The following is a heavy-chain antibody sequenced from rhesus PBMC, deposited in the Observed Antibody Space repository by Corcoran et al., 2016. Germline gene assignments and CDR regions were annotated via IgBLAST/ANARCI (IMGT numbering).Heavy chain of an antibody. J-gene: IGHJ4*01. CDR2: IYGGSGST. V-gene: IGHV4-122*01. Sequence: QLQLQESGPGLVKPSETLSVTCAVSGGSISGYYLWSWIRQPPGQGLEWIGYIYGGSGSTSYNPSLKSRVIISIDTSKNQFSLKLSSVTAADTAVYYCARVDTAGTGWDYWGQGVLVTVSS. CDR3: ARVDTAGTGWDY. CDR1: GGSISGYY. D-gene: IGHD5-24*01.